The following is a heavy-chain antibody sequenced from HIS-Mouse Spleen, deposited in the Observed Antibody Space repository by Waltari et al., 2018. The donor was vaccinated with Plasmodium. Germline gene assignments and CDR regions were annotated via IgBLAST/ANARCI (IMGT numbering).Heavy chain of an antibody. CDR3: ASSWYWYFDL. J-gene: IGHJ2*01. Sequence: EVQLVESGGGLVQPGGSLRLSCAASGFTFSSYWMSWVSQAPGKGMECGANIKEDGSEKYYVDSVKGRFTISRDNAKSSLYLQMNSLRAEDTAVYYCASSWYWYFDLWGRGTLVTVSS. CDR2: IKEDGSEK. CDR1: GFTFSSYW. D-gene: IGHD6-13*01. V-gene: IGHV3-7*01.